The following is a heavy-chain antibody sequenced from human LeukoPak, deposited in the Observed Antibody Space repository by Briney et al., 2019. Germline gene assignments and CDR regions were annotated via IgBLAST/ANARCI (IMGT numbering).Heavy chain of an antibody. CDR2: INHSGST. D-gene: IGHD3-9*01. J-gene: IGHJ5*02. CDR3: ARSHDNIAYH. CDR1: GGSFSGYY. V-gene: IGHV4-34*01. Sequence: PSETLSLTCAVYGGSFSGYYWSWIRQPPGKGLEWIGEINHSGSTNYNPSLKSRVTISVDTSKNQFSLQLNSVTPEDTAIYYCARSHDNIAYHWGQGTLVTVSS.